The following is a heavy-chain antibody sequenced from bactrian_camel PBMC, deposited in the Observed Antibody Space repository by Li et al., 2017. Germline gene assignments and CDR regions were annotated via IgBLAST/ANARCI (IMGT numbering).Heavy chain of an antibody. J-gene: IGHJ4*01. V-gene: IGHV3-3*01. CDR2: IDSATGVT. Sequence: HVQLVESGGGSVQAGGSLRLSCAVSGYTYSSYCMGWFRQVPGQEREGLTAIDSATGVTRYAEPVKGRFTISQDSAKNTVYLQLNDLKIEDTAMYYCTEYLGLRGSDYDPRGQGTQVTVS. CDR3: TEYLGLRGSDYDP. D-gene: IGHD2*01. CDR1: GYTYSSYC.